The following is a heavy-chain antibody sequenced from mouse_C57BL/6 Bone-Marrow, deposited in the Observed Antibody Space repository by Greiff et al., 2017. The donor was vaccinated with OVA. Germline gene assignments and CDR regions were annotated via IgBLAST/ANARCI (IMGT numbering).Heavy chain of an antibody. V-gene: IGHV1-5*01. Sequence: VQLQQSGTVLARPGASVKMSCKTSGYTFTSYWMHWVKQRPGQGLEWIGAIYPGNSDTSYNQKFKGKAKLTAVTSASTAYMELSSLTTEDSAVYYCTRFTTVVARYYFDYWGQGTTLTVSS. J-gene: IGHJ2*01. D-gene: IGHD1-1*01. CDR2: IYPGNSDT. CDR3: TRFTTVVARYYFDY. CDR1: GYTFTSYW.